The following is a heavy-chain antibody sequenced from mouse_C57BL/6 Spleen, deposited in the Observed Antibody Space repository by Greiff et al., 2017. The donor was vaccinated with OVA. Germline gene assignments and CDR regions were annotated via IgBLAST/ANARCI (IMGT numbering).Heavy chain of an antibody. J-gene: IGHJ4*01. V-gene: IGHV1-52*01. Sequence: VQLQQPGAELVRPGSSVKLSCKASGYTFTSYWMHWVKQRPIQGLEWIGNIDPSDSETHYNQKFKDKATLTVDTSSSTAYMQLSSLTSEDSAVYYCARESKGGAMDYWGQGTSVTVSS. CDR2: IDPSDSET. D-gene: IGHD1-3*01. CDR1: GYTFTSYW. CDR3: ARESKGGAMDY.